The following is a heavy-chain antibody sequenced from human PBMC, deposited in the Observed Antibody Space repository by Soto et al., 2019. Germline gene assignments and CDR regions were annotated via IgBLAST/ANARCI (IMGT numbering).Heavy chain of an antibody. CDR2: IGTAGDT. CDR1: GFTFSSYD. Sequence: GGSLRLSCAASGFTFSSYDMHWVRQATGKGLEWVSAIGTAGDTYYPGSVKGRFTITADESTGTAYMTLSSLASDDTAVYYCATGVIWIGYFTVDSWGQGTRVTVSS. J-gene: IGHJ4*02. V-gene: IGHV3-13*01. CDR3: ATGVIWIGYFTVDS. D-gene: IGHD3-3*01.